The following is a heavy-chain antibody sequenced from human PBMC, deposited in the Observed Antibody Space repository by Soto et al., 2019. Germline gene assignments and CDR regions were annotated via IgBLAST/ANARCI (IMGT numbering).Heavy chain of an antibody. Sequence: ASVKVSCKASGYTFTSYDINWVRQATGQGLEWMGWMNPNSGNTGYAQKFQGRVTMTRNTSISTAYMELSSLRSEDTAVYYCARRGYCTNGVCYGSDYWGQGTLVTVSS. CDR3: ARRGYCTNGVCYGSDY. V-gene: IGHV1-8*01. CDR1: GYTFTSYD. D-gene: IGHD2-8*01. J-gene: IGHJ4*02. CDR2: MNPNSGNT.